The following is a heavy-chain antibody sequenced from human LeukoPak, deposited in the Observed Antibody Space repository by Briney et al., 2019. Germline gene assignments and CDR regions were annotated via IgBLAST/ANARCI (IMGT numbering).Heavy chain of an antibody. CDR3: ARGPIPAATYYYYYYMDV. D-gene: IGHD2-2*01. J-gene: IGHJ6*03. CDR2: INPNSGGT. CDR1: GYTFTDHY. Sequence: GASVKVSCKASGYTFTDHYMHWVQQAPGQGLEWMGWINPNSGGTNYAQKFQGRVTMTRDTSISTAYMELSRLRSDDTAVYYCARGPIPAATYYYYYYMDVWGKGTTVTVSS. V-gene: IGHV1-2*02.